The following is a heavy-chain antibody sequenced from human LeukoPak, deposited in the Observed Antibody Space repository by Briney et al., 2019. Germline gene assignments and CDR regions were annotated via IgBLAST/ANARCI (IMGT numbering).Heavy chain of an antibody. Sequence: GGSLRLSCAASGFTFSSYSMNWVRQAPGKGLEWLSSISSSSSYIYYADSVKGRFTISRDNAKNSLYLQMNSLRAEDTAGYYCARGRRQYYYDSSGYFDDAFDIWGQGTMVTVSS. D-gene: IGHD3-22*01. J-gene: IGHJ3*02. V-gene: IGHV3-21*01. CDR3: ARGRRQYYYDSSGYFDDAFDI. CDR1: GFTFSSYS. CDR2: ISSSSSYI.